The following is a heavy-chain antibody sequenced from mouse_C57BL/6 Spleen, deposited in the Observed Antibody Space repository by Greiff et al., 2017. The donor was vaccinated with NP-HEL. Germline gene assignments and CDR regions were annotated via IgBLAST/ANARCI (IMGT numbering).Heavy chain of an antibody. CDR1: GYTFTSYW. V-gene: IGHV1-69*01. Sequence: QVQLQQPGAELVMPGASVKLSCKASGYTFTSYWMHWVKQRPGQGLEWIGEIDPSDSYTNYNQKFKGKSTLTVDKSSSTAYMQLSSLTSEDSAVYYWARDYGSSQAWFAYWGQGTLATVSA. D-gene: IGHD1-1*01. CDR3: ARDYGSSQAWFAY. CDR2: IDPSDSYT. J-gene: IGHJ3*01.